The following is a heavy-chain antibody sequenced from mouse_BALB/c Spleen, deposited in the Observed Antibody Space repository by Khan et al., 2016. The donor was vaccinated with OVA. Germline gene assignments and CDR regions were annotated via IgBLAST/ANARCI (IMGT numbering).Heavy chain of an antibody. D-gene: IGHD2-10*01. J-gene: IGHJ4*01. Sequence: QVQLKQSGPGPVAPSQSLSITCTISGFSLTNYGVHWVRQPPGKGLEWLVVIWSDGSTTYNSALKSRLSISKDNSKSQVFLKMNSLQTDDTAIYYCARQPYYHYYIMDYWGRGTSVTVSS. CDR2: IWSDGST. V-gene: IGHV2-6-1*01. CDR1: GFSLTNYG. CDR3: ARQPYYHYYIMDY.